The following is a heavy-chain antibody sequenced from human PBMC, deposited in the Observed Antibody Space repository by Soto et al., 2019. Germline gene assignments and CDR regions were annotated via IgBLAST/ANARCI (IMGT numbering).Heavy chain of an antibody. D-gene: IGHD6-13*01. CDR2: INHSGGT. CDR3: ARTYSSSWSPFDY. CDR1: GGSFSGYY. J-gene: IGHJ4*02. Sequence: SETLSLTCAVYGGSFSGYYWSWIRQPPGKGLEWIGEINHSGGTNYNPSLKSRVTISVDTSKNQFSLRLSSVTAADTAVYYCARTYSSSWSPFDYWGQGTLVTVSX. V-gene: IGHV4-34*01.